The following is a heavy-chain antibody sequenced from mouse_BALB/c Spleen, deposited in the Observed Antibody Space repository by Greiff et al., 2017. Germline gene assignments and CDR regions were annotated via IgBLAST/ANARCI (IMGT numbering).Heavy chain of an antibody. V-gene: IGHV1-4*02. J-gene: IGHJ4*01. Sequence: QVQLQQSAAELARPGASVKMSCKASGYTFTSYTMHWVKQRPGQGLEWIGYINPSSGYTEYNQKFKDKTTLTADKSSSTAYMQLSSLTSEDSAVYYCARVGYYAMDYWGQGTSVTVSS. CDR2: INPSSGYT. CDR3: ARVGYYAMDY. CDR1: GYTFTSYT.